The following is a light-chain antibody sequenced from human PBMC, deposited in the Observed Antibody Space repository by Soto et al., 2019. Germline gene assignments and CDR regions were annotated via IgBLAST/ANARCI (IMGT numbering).Light chain of an antibody. CDR2: YDS. CDR1: NIGSKS. V-gene: IGLV3-21*04. J-gene: IGLJ1*01. Sequence: SYELTQPPSVSVAPGKTARITCGGNNIGSKSVHWYQQKPGQAPVLVIYYDSDRPSGIPERFSGSNSGNTATLTISRVEAGDEADYFCQLWDSSSDPYVFGTGTKVTVL. CDR3: QLWDSSSDPYV.